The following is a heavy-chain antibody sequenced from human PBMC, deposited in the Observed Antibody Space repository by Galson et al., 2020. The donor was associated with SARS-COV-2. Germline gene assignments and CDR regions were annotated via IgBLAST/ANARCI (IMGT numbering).Heavy chain of an antibody. D-gene: IGHD2-15*01. CDR1: GLTFSSSG. Sequence: GGSLRLSCAASGLTFSSSGMHWVRQAPGKGLEWVAAISYDGSNKYYADSVKGRFTISRDNSKNTLYLQMNSLRAEDTAVYSCAKGGTGSCYSYVDYWGQGTLVTVSS. V-gene: IGHV3-30*18. J-gene: IGHJ4*02. CDR2: ISYDGSNK. CDR3: AKGGTGSCYSYVDY.